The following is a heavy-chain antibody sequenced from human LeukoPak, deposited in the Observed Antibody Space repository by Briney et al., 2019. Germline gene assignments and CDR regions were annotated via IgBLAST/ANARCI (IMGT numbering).Heavy chain of an antibody. D-gene: IGHD1-26*01. Sequence: GGSLRLSCAASGFTFSIYAMSWVRQAPGKGLEWVSTITGSGGSTYYADSVKGHFTIYRDNSKNTLYLQMNSLRAEDTAVYYCAREGDRSGTYYSHSDYWGQGALVTVSS. CDR3: AREGDRSGTYYSHSDY. CDR2: ITGSGGST. J-gene: IGHJ4*02. V-gene: IGHV3-23*01. CDR1: GFTFSIYA.